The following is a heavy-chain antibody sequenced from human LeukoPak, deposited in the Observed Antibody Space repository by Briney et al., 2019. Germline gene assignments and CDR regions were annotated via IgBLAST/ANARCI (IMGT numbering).Heavy chain of an antibody. CDR3: ARGQHDYYYYYYMDV. J-gene: IGHJ6*03. CDR1: GYTFTSYY. CDR2: INPSGGST. V-gene: IGHV1-46*01. Sequence: ASVKVSCKASGYTFTSYYMHWVRQAPGQGLEWMGIINPSGGSTSYAQKFQGRVTMTRDMSTSTAYMELSSLRSEDTAVYYCARGQHDYYYYYYMDVWGKGTTVTISS.